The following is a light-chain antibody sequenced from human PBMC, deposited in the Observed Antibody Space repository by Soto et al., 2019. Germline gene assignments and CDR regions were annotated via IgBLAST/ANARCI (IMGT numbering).Light chain of an antibody. V-gene: IGLV2-14*01. CDR3: SSYTSSSTLV. CDR1: SSDVGGYNY. J-gene: IGLJ2*01. Sequence: QSVLAQPASVSGSPGQSITISCTGTSSDVGGYNYVSWYQQHPGKAPKLMIYDVSNRPSGVSNRFSGSKSGNTASPTISGLQAEDEADYYCSSYTSSSTLVFGGGTRSPS. CDR2: DVS.